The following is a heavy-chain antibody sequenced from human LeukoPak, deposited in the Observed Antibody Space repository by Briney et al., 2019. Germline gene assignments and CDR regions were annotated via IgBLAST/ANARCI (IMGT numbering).Heavy chain of an antibody. J-gene: IGHJ4*02. CDR1: GYTFTGYY. CDR3: ARDLSTTTLGKNYFDY. D-gene: IGHD1-26*01. CDR2: INPNSGVT. Sequence: GSVKVSCKASGYTFTGYYMHWVRQAPGQGLGWMGWINPNSGVTNSAQKFQGRVTMTRDTSISTAYMELSRLRSDDTAVYYCARDLSTTTLGKNYFDYWGQGTLVTVSS. V-gene: IGHV1-2*02.